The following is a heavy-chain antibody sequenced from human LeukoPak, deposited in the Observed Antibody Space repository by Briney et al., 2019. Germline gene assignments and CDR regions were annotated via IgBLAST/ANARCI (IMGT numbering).Heavy chain of an antibody. J-gene: IGHJ6*02. CDR1: GYTFTSYA. D-gene: IGHD6-19*01. V-gene: IGHV1-3*01. CDR3: AREVGSGWYYYYGMDV. Sequence: ASVKVSCKASGYTFTSYAMHWVRQAPGQRLEWMGWINAGNGNTKYSQKFQGRVTITRDTSASTAYMELSSLRSEDTAVYYCAREVGSGWYYYYGMDVWGQGTTVIVFS. CDR2: INAGNGNT.